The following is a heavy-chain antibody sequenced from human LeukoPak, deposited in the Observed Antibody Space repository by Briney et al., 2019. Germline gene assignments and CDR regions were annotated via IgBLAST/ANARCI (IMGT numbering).Heavy chain of an antibody. D-gene: IGHD1-7*01. CDR2: IYTSGST. V-gene: IGHV4-61*02. J-gene: IGHJ4*02. CDR1: GGSISSGSYY. Sequence: SQTLSLTCTVSGGSISSGSYYWSWTRQPAGKGLEWIGRIYTSGSTNYNPSLKSRVTISVDTSKNQFSLKLSSVTAADTAVYYCARTGGNYVAKIDYWGQGTLVTVSS. CDR3: ARTGGNYVAKIDY.